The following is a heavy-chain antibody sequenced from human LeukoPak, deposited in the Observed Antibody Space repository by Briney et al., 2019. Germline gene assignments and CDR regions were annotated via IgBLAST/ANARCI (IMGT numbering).Heavy chain of an antibody. J-gene: IGHJ4*02. Sequence: SGGSLRLSCAASGFTFSSYVMNWVRQAPGKGLGWVLGISGSGGSTYYADSVKGRFTISRDNSKNTLYLQMSSLRAEDTAVYYCAKGLVPDYWGQGTLVTVSS. D-gene: IGHD6-6*01. V-gene: IGHV3-23*01. CDR1: GFTFSSYV. CDR3: AKGLVPDY. CDR2: ISGSGGST.